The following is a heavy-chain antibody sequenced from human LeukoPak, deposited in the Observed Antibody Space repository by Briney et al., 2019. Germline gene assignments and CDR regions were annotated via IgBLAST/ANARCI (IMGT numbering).Heavy chain of an antibody. CDR1: GGSISSGDYY. V-gene: IGHV4-30-4*01. CDR2: IYYSGST. CDR3: ARGRVLIEYQLPPLQ. D-gene: IGHD2-2*01. J-gene: IGHJ4*02. Sequence: SETLSLTCTVSGGSISSGDYYWSWIRQPPGKGLEWIGYIYYSGSTYYNPSLKSRVTISVDTSKNQFSLKLSSVTAADTAVYYCARGRVLIEYQLPPLQWGQGTLVTVSS.